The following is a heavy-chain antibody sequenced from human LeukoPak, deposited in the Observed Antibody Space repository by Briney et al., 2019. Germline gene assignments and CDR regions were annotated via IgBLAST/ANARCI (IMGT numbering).Heavy chain of an antibody. Sequence: GGSLRLSCAASGFTFSSYGMSWVRQAPGKGLKWVSAISGSGGSTYYADSVKGRFTISRDNSRNTLYLQMNSLRAEDTAVYYCAKGGTYYYDSSGYYYGPGDYWGQGTLVTVSS. CDR2: ISGSGGST. CDR1: GFTFSSYG. V-gene: IGHV3-23*01. D-gene: IGHD3-22*01. J-gene: IGHJ4*02. CDR3: AKGGTYYYDSSGYYYGPGDY.